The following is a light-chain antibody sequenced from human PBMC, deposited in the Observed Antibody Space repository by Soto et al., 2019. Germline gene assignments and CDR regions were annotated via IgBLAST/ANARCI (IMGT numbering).Light chain of an antibody. V-gene: IGLV2-14*01. CDR2: DVS. CDR3: SSYTSSSTLPYV. J-gene: IGLJ1*01. Sequence: QSVLTQPASVSGSPGQSITISCTGTSSEVGGYKYVSWYQQHPGKAPKLMIYDVSNRPSGVSYCFSGSKSGNTASLTISGLQAEDEADYYCSSYTSSSTLPYVFGTGTKVTVL. CDR1: SSEVGGYKY.